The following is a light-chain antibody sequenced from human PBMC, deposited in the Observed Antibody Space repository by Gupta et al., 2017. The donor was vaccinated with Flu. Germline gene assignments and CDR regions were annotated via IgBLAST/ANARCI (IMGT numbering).Light chain of an antibody. Sequence: EIVMTQSPATLSVSPGERATLSCRASQSVSSNLAWYQKKPGQAPRLLIYGASTRATGSIARFSGSGDGTEFNLTISSRQSEDFEVYYCQQENNGHPEHTFGQGTKMEIK. V-gene: IGKV3-15*01. CDR1: QSVSSN. CDR3: QQENNGHPEHT. J-gene: IGKJ2*01. CDR2: GAS.